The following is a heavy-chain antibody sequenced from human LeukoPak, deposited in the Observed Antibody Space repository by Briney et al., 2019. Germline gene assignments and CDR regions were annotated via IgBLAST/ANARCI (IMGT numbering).Heavy chain of an antibody. CDR3: ARGTSSSWYYAFDI. Sequence: GGSLRLSCAASGFTFSSYAMHWVRQAPGKGLEYVSTISTNGGSTYYANSVKDGFTISRDNSKNTLYLQMGSLRAEDMAVYYCARGTSSSWYYAFDIWGQGTMVTVSS. CDR1: GFTFSSYA. J-gene: IGHJ3*02. D-gene: IGHD6-13*01. V-gene: IGHV3-64*01. CDR2: ISTNGGST.